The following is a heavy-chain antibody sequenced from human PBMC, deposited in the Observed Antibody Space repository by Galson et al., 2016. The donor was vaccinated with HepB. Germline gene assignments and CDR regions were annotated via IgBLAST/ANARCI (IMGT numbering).Heavy chain of an antibody. Sequence: SLRLSCAASGFTFRNYALSWVRRAPGKGLECVSHIDGPTPNTHDADSVRGRFSIYRDNSRDTLYSQMDSLTAEDSAIYYCTTWLSHHFDYWGQGTRVTVSS. V-gene: IGHV3-23*01. CDR1: GFTFRNYA. CDR2: IDGPTPNT. CDR3: TTWLSHHFDY. J-gene: IGHJ4*02. D-gene: IGHD6-19*01.